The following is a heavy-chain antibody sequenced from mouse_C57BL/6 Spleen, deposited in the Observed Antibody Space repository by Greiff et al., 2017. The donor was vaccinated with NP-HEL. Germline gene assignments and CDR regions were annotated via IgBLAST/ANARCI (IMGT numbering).Heavy chain of an antibody. CDR3: ARGGTTGFGY. Sequence: EVKLEESGPGLVKPSQSLSLTCSVSGYSITSGYYWYWIRQFPGNKLEWMGYISYAGSNNYNPSLKNRISITLDTSKNKFFLKLNSVTTEDTATYYCARGGTTGFGYWGQGTTLTVSS. D-gene: IGHD1-1*01. J-gene: IGHJ2*01. CDR2: ISYAGSN. CDR1: GYSITSGYY. V-gene: IGHV3-6*01.